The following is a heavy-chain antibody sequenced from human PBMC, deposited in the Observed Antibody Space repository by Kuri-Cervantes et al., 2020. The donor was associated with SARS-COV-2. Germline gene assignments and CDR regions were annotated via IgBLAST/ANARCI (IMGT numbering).Heavy chain of an antibody. CDR2: ISYDGSNK. V-gene: IGHV3-30-3*01. CDR3: ARDGPVLRFLEWLPGYYFDY. CDR1: GFTFSSYA. J-gene: IGHJ4*02. D-gene: IGHD3-3*01. Sequence: GESLKISCAASGFTFSSYAMHWVRQAPGKGLEWVAVISYDGSNKYYADSVKGRFTISRDNSKNTLYLQMNSLRAEDMAVYYCARDGPVLRFLEWLPGYYFDYWGQGTLVTVAS.